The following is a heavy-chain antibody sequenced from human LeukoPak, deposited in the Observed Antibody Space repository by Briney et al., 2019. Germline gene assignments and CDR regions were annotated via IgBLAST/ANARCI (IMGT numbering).Heavy chain of an antibody. J-gene: IGHJ4*02. V-gene: IGHV3-7*03. Sequence: GGSLRLACAASGFNFSNYWMSWVRQTPGKGLEWVANINRDGSEKYYVDSVEGQFTISRDNAKNSLFLQMNSLRVEDTAVYYCARRRGYSYGRNNYYFDYWGQGTLVTVSS. D-gene: IGHD5-18*01. CDR2: INRDGSEK. CDR1: GFNFSNYW. CDR3: ARRRGYSYGRNNYYFDY.